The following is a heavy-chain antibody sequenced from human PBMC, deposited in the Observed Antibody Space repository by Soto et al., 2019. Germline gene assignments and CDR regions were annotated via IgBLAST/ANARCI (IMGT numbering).Heavy chain of an antibody. J-gene: IGHJ6*02. CDR2: IYYSGST. CDR1: GGSISSGGYY. CDR3: AASCVACRGFNYYGMDV. Sequence: QVKLQESGPGLVKPSQTLSLTCTVSGGSISSGGYYWNWIRQHPGKGLEWIGYIYYSGSTYYNPSLKSRVTISVDTSKNQFSLKVSSVTAADTAVYYCAASCVACRGFNYYGMDVWGQGTTVTVSS. D-gene: IGHD5-12*01. V-gene: IGHV4-31*03.